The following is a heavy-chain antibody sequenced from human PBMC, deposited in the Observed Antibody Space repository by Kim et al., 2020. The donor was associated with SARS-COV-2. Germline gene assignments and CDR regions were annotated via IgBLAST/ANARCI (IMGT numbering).Heavy chain of an antibody. V-gene: IGHV3-74*01. CDR3: ARSIRGAMGYYYGMDV. Sequence: SVKGRFTISRDNAKNTLYLQMNSLRAEDTAVYYCARSIRGAMGYYYGMDVWGQGTTVTVSS. J-gene: IGHJ6*02. D-gene: IGHD6-6*01.